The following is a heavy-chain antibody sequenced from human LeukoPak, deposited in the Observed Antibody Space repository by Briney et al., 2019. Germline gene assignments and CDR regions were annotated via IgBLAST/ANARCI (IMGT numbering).Heavy chain of an antibody. D-gene: IGHD2-21*02. Sequence: PGGSLRLSCAASGFTFSNYDMSWVRQAPGKGLEWVSSISTSGGSTYYADSVKGRFTISRDTSKNTLYLQMNSLRAEDTAVYYCAKIPSRVVVTTTPWGQGTLVTVSS. CDR2: ISTSGGST. CDR3: AKIPSRVVVTTTP. J-gene: IGHJ5*02. V-gene: IGHV3-23*01. CDR1: GFTFSNYD.